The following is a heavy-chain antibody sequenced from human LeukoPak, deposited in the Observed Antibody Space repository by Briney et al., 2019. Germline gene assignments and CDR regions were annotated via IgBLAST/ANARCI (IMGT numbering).Heavy chain of an antibody. CDR2: ISGSGGST. CDR1: GFTFSNYA. CDR3: AKGARYCSGGSCFDEYYFDY. V-gene: IGHV3-23*01. D-gene: IGHD2-15*01. J-gene: IGHJ4*02. Sequence: GGSLRLSCAASGFTFSNYAVSWVRQAPGKGVEWVSGISGSGGSTYYADSVKGLFTISRDNSKNTLYLQMNSLRAEDTAVYFCAKGARYCSGGSCFDEYYFDYWGQGTLVTVSS.